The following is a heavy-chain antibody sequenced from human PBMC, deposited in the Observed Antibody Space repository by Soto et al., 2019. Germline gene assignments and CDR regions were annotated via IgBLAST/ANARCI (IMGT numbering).Heavy chain of an antibody. D-gene: IGHD3-22*01. CDR2: ISYDGSNK. CDR1: GFTFSSYG. Sequence: QVQLVESRGGVVQPGRSLRLSCAASGFTFSSYGMHWVRQAPGKGLEWVAVISYDGSNKYYADSVKGRFTISRDNSKNTLYLQMNSLRAEDTAVYYCAKARGHYYDSSGYNDAFDIWGQGTMVTVSS. V-gene: IGHV3-30*18. J-gene: IGHJ3*02. CDR3: AKARGHYYDSSGYNDAFDI.